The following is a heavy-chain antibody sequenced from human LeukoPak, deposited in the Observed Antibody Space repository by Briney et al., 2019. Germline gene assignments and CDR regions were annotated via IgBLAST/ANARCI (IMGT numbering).Heavy chain of an antibody. CDR2: IWYDGSNK. V-gene: IGHV3-33*01. J-gene: IGHJ6*04. Sequence: GGSLRLSHAASGFTFSSYGMHWVRQAPGKRLEWVAFIWYDGSNKYSVDSVKGRLTISRDNSKNTLYLQKNSLRAEDTAAYYCARKEILWFGRDSYGMDFWGKGTTVTVSS. D-gene: IGHD3-10*01. CDR1: GFTFSSYG. CDR3: ARKEILWFGRDSYGMDF.